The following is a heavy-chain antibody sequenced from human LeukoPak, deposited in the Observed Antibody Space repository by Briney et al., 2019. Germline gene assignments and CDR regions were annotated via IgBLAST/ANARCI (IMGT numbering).Heavy chain of an antibody. CDR2: ISGSGGST. V-gene: IGHV3-23*01. Sequence: GGSLRLSCAASGFTFSSYGMSWVRQTPGKGLEWVSAISGSGGSTYYADSVKGRFTISRDNSKNTLYLQMNSLRAEDTAVYYCAKYSGSYYFDYWGQGTLVTVSS. J-gene: IGHJ4*02. D-gene: IGHD1-26*01. CDR1: GFTFSSYG. CDR3: AKYSGSYYFDY.